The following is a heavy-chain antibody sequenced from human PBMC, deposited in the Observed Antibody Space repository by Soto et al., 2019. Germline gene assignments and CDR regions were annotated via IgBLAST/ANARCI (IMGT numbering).Heavy chain of an antibody. CDR2: MNPNSGNT. D-gene: IGHD2-15*01. V-gene: IGHV1-8*01. J-gene: IGHJ6*02. Sequence: ASVKVSCKASGYTFTRYDIKWVRQATGQGLEWMGWMNPNSGNTGYAQRCQGRVTMTRNTSISTAYMELSSLRSEDTAVYYCARESNGYCSGGSCYDYYYGMDVWGQGTTVTVSS. CDR3: ARESNGYCSGGSCYDYYYGMDV. CDR1: GYTFTRYD.